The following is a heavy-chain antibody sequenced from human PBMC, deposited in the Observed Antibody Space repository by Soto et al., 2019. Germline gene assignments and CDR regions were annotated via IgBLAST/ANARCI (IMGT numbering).Heavy chain of an antibody. CDR1: GFTFTNYA. V-gene: IGHV3-23*01. CDR2: ISGSGAYT. CDR3: AKGGYSYVEQDFDY. D-gene: IGHD5-18*01. Sequence: PGGSLRLSCAASGFTFTNYAMSWVRQAPGRGLDWVSTISGSGAYTYYADSVKGRFTISRDVSKNMLYLHMNSLGADDTAVYYCAKGGYSYVEQDFDYWGQGS. J-gene: IGHJ4*02.